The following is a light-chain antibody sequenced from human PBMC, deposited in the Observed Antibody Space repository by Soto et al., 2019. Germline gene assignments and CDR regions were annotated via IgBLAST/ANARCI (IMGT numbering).Light chain of an antibody. V-gene: IGKV3-20*01. J-gene: IGKJ1*01. CDR2: GAS. CDR3: QQYGDSGWT. Sequence: EIVLTHSPATLSLSPGERATLSCRASRSVSSNSSAWYQQKPGQAPRLLIYGASSRAAGVPDRFSGSGSGTDFTLTIFRLETEDFAVYYCQQYGDSGWTFGQGTKV. CDR1: RSVSSNS.